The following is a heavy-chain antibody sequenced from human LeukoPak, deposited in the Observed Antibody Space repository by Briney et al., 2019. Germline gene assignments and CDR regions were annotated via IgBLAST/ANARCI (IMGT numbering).Heavy chain of an antibody. V-gene: IGHV3-21*01. J-gene: IGHJ6*03. Sequence: GGSLRLSCAASGFTFSSYSMNWVRQAPGKGLEWVSSISSSSSYIYYADSVKGRFTISRDNAKNSLYLQMNSLRAEDTAVYYCARDGAIQDYYYMDVWGKGTTVTVSS. CDR1: GFTFSSYS. CDR3: ARDGAIQDYYYMDV. D-gene: IGHD5-18*01. CDR2: ISSSSSYI.